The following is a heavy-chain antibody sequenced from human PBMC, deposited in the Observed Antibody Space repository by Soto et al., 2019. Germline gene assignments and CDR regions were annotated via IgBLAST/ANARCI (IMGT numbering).Heavy chain of an antibody. CDR2: IWYDGSNK. D-gene: IGHD4-17*01. J-gene: IGHJ4*02. CDR1: GFTFSSYG. V-gene: IGHV3-33*01. Sequence: GGSLRLSCAASGFTFSSYGMHWVRQAPGKGLEWVAVIWYDGSNKYYADSVKGRFTISRDNSKNTLYLQMNSLRAEDTAVYYCASTYGDYYYFDYWGQGTLVTVSS. CDR3: ASTYGDYYYFDY.